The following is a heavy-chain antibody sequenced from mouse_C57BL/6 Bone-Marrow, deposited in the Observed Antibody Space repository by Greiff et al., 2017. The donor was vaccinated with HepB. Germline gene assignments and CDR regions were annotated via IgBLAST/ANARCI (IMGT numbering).Heavy chain of an antibody. CDR3: SRSNCSYYYGSSLFAY. V-gene: IGHV1-39*01. J-gene: IGHJ3*01. CDR2: INPNYGTT. CDR1: GYSFTDYN. D-gene: IGHD1-1*01. Sequence: EVQLQQSGPELVKPGASVKISCKASGYSFTDYNMNWVKQSNGKSLEWIGVINPNYGTTSYNQKFKGKATLTVDQSSSTAYMQLNSLTSAVSAVYSCSRSNCSYYYGSSLFAYWGQGTLVTVSA.